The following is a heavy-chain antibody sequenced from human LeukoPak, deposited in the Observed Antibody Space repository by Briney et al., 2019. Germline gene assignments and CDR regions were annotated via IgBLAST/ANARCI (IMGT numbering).Heavy chain of an antibody. CDR2: IYYSGST. Sequence: SETLSLTCAVSGGSISSTSYYWAWTRQPPGKGLEWIGTIYYSGSTYHNPSLKSRVTLSVDTSRNQFSLRLSSVDAADTAVYYCAKAGVRYFDSSGLYAFDFWGQGTTVTVSS. J-gene: IGHJ3*01. CDR1: GGSISSTSYY. CDR3: AKAGVRYFDSSGLYAFDF. D-gene: IGHD3-22*01. V-gene: IGHV4-39*01.